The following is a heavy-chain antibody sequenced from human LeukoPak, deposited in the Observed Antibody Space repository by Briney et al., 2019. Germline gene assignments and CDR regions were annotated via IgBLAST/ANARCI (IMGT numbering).Heavy chain of an antibody. J-gene: IGHJ5*02. CDR3: ARRYSSGWFDP. CDR2: IFYSGST. CDR1: GGSISSYY. D-gene: IGHD3-22*01. Sequence: SETLSLTCTVSGGSISSYYWSWIRQPPGKGLEWIGYIFYSGSTNYNPSLKSRVTISVDTSKNQFSLKLSSVTAADTAVYYCARRYSSGWFDPWGQGTLATVSS. V-gene: IGHV4-59*08.